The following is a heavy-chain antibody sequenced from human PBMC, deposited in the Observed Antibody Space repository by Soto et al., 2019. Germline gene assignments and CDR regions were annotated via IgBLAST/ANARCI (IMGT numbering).Heavy chain of an antibody. J-gene: IGHJ1*01. CDR1: GFTFSSHT. V-gene: IGHV3-23*01. D-gene: IGHD6-19*01. Sequence: HPGGSLRLSCAASGFTFSSHTMNWVRQAPGKGLEWVSGISGSGGSTYYADSVKGRFTISRDNSKNTLYLQMNSLRAEDTAVYYCAISGYSSGWYGYFQHWGQGTLVTVSS. CDR2: ISGSGGST. CDR3: AISGYSSGWYGYFQH.